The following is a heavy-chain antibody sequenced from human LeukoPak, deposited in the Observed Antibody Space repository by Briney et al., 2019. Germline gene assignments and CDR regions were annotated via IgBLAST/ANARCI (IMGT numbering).Heavy chain of an antibody. J-gene: IGHJ6*02. D-gene: IGHD4-17*01. V-gene: IGHV1-2*02. CDR2: INPNSGGT. CDR1: GYTFTGSS. CDR3: ATRAVTTYYYGMDV. Sequence: ASVKVSCKASGYTFTGSSLHWVRQAPGQGLEWMGWINPNSGGTNYAQKFQGRVTMTRDTSISTAYMELSRLRSDDTAVYYCATRAVTTYYYGMDVWGQGTTVTVSS.